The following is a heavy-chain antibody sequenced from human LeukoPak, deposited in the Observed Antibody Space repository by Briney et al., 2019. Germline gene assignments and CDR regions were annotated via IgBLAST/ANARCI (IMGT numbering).Heavy chain of an antibody. CDR1: GFTFSSYA. J-gene: IGHJ4*02. Sequence: GGSLRLSCAASGFTFSSYAMSWVRQAPGTGLEWVSVISGSGGSAYYADSVKGRFTISRDNSKNTLYLQMNSLRAEDTAVYYCAKGEAYDFWSGLFDYWGQGTLVTVSS. D-gene: IGHD3-3*01. CDR2: ISGSGGSA. CDR3: AKGEAYDFWSGLFDY. V-gene: IGHV3-23*01.